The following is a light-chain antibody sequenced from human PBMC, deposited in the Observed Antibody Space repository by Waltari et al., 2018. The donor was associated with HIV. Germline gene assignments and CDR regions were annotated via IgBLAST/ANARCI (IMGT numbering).Light chain of an antibody. CDR2: ANN. J-gene: IGLJ2*01. CDR3: RTCDSSLSADVV. V-gene: IGLV1-51*01. CDR1: RSNNGKKY. Sequence: QSVVTQPPSVSAAPGQKVTIPCPGSRSNNGKKYVSWYKQLPGPAPQLLIYANNTRPSGIPVRFSASKSGTSATLAITGLQTGDEADYYCRTCDSSLSADVVFGGGTKLTVL.